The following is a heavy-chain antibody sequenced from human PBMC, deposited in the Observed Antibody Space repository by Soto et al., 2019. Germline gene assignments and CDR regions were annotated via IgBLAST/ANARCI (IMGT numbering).Heavy chain of an antibody. CDR3: AKGYIEVVTVIRTDDAFNI. CDR1: GFTFTNYS. Sequence: EVQLLESGGGLVQPGGSLRLSCAASGFTFTNYSMNWVRQAPGKGLEWVSGISGGGGSQYDAYALKGRFTISRDSSKNTLYLQMDSLRADVSAVYYCAKGYIEVVTVIRTDDAFNIWGRGAMGTVSS. D-gene: IGHD2-21*02. J-gene: IGHJ3*02. CDR2: ISGGGGSQ. V-gene: IGHV3-23*01.